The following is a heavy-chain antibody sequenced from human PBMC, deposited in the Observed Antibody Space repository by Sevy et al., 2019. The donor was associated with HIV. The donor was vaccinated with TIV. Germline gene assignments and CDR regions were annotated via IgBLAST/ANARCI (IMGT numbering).Heavy chain of an antibody. D-gene: IGHD3-10*01. CDR1: GYSFTRYW. J-gene: IGHJ4*02. CDR3: ARTPQTTTYYPGSGSYAFDY. V-gene: IGHV5-51*01. Sequence: GGSLRLSCKGSGYSFTRYWIAWVRQMPGKGLEWMGIIYPGDSDVRYSPSFQGQVIISADKSISTAYLQLRSLKASDTAMYYCARTPQTTTYYPGSGSYAFDYWGQGTLVTVSS. CDR2: IYPGDSDV.